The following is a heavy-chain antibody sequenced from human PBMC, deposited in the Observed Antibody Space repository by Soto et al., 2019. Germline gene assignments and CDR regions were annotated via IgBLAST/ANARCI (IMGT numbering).Heavy chain of an antibody. Sequence: QVQLQQWGAGLLKPSETLSLTCAVYGGSFSGYYWSWIRQPPGKGLEWIGEINHSGSTNYNPSLKGRGTISVDTSKNQFSRKRGSVTAAYTAVYYCARESSGWPDAFDIWGQGTMVTVSS. CDR2: INHSGST. J-gene: IGHJ3*02. D-gene: IGHD6-19*01. V-gene: IGHV4-34*01. CDR1: GGSFSGYY. CDR3: ARESSGWPDAFDI.